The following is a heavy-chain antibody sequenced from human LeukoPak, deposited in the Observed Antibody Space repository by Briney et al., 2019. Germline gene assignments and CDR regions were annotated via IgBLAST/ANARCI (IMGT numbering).Heavy chain of an antibody. Sequence: GESLKISCKGSGYNFTNYWIGWVRQMPGKGLEWMGIIYPGDSDTRYSPSFQGQVTISADKSTRTAYLQWSSLKASDTAMYYCARSSVEVAAQIDYWGQGTLVIVSS. J-gene: IGHJ4*02. CDR2: IYPGDSDT. V-gene: IGHV5-51*01. CDR3: ARSSVEVAAQIDY. D-gene: IGHD2-15*01. CDR1: GYNFTNYW.